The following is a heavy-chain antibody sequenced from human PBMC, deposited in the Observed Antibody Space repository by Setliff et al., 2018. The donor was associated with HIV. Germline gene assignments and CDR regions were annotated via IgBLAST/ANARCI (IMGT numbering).Heavy chain of an antibody. V-gene: IGHV1-18*01. CDR1: GYTFTTYG. Sequence: ASVKVSCKPSGYTFTTYGLSWVRQAPGQGLEWMGWISTYSDETSSSQKLQGRVTMTTDTSTRTAYMELRSLRSDDTAVYYCARDLDSSGYFNSLNYWGQGTLVTVSS. J-gene: IGHJ4*02. CDR2: ISTYSDET. CDR3: ARDLDSSGYFNSLNY. D-gene: IGHD3-22*01.